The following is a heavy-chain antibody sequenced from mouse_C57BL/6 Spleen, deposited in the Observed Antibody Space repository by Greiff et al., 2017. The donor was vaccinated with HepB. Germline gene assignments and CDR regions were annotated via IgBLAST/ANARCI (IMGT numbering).Heavy chain of an antibody. CDR2: ISSGSSTI. Sequence: VQLQQSGGGLVKPGGSLKLSCAASGFTFSDYGMHWVRQAPEKGLEWVAYISSGSSTIYYADTVKGRFTISRDNAKNTLFLQMTSLRSEDTAMYYCANLRDFDVWGTGTTVTVSS. CDR1: GFTFSDYG. D-gene: IGHD1-1*01. J-gene: IGHJ1*03. V-gene: IGHV5-17*01. CDR3: ANLRDFDV.